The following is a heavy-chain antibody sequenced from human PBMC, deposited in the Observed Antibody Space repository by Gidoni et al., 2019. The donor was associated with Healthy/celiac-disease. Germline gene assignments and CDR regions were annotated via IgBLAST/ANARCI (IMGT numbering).Heavy chain of an antibody. CDR1: GFTFSSYS. D-gene: IGHD2-15*01. J-gene: IGHJ4*02. CDR2: ISSSSSYI. Sequence: EVQLVESGGGLVKPGGSLRLSCAASGFTFSSYSMNWVRQAPGKGLAWVSSISSSSSYIYYADSVKGRFTISRDNAKNSLYLQMNSLRAEDTAVYYCARDGEACSGGSCSHSEYYFDYWDQGTLVTVSS. CDR3: ARDGEACSGGSCSHSEYYFDY. V-gene: IGHV3-21*01.